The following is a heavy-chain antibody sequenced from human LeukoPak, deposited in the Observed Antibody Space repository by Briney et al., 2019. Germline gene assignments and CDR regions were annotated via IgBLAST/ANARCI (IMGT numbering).Heavy chain of an antibody. CDR2: IYHSGST. CDR3: ARAYSSSWYFNWFDP. J-gene: IGHJ5*02. Sequence: SETLSLTCTVSGYSISSGYFWGWIRQPPGKGLEWIGTIYHSGSTYYNASLESRVTISVDTSKNQFSLKLSSVTAAATAVYYCARAYSSSWYFNWFDPWGQGTLVTVSS. D-gene: IGHD6-13*01. V-gene: IGHV4-38-2*02. CDR1: GYSISSGYF.